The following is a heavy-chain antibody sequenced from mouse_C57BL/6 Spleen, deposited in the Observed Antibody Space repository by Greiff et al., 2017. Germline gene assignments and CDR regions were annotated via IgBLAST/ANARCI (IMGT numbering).Heavy chain of an antibody. CDR3: ASPLFTTVPVGFAY. CDR1: GYTFTSYD. Sequence: QVQLQQSGPELVKPGASVKLSCKASGYTFTSYDINWVKQRPGQGLEWIGWIYPRDGSTKYNEKFKGKATLTVDTSSSTAYMELHSLTSEDSAVYFCASPLFTTVPVGFAYWGQGTLVTVSA. CDR2: IYPRDGST. D-gene: IGHD1-1*01. V-gene: IGHV1-85*01. J-gene: IGHJ3*01.